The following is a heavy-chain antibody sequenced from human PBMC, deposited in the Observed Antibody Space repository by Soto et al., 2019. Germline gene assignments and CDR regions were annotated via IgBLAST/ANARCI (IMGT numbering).Heavy chain of an antibody. CDR1: GDSVSSGGYY. CDR2: IYYSGST. CDR3: ATGNAWGFLLAY. V-gene: IGHV4-31*03. D-gene: IGHD7-27*01. J-gene: IGHJ4*02. Sequence: TLSLTCPVSGDSVSSGGYYWSWIRQHPVTGLEWIGYIYYSGSTYYNPSLRGRVTISLDTSENHFSLSLSPVTAADTAVYYCATGNAWGFLLAYWGRGTLVTVYS.